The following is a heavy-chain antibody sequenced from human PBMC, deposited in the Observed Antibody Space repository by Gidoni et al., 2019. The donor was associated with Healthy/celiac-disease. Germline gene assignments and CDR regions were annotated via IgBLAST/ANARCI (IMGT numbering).Heavy chain of an antibody. J-gene: IGHJ5*02. Sequence: QLQLQESGPGLVKPSETLSLTCTVSGGSISSSSYYWGWIRQPPGKGLEWIGSIYYSGSTYYNPSLKSRVTISVDTSKNQFSLKLSSVTAADTAVYYCARRTGTPPCFDPWGQGTLVTVSS. V-gene: IGHV4-39*01. D-gene: IGHD1-1*01. CDR2: IYYSGST. CDR3: ARRTGTPPCFDP. CDR1: GGSISSSSYY.